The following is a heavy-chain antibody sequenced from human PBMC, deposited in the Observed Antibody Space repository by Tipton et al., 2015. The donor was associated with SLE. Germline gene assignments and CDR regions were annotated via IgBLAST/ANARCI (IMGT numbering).Heavy chain of an antibody. D-gene: IGHD3-3*01. CDR2: INHSGST. CDR3: ARGLLEPGDY. Sequence: GLVKPSETLSLTCAVYGGSFSAYYWSWIRQAPGKGLEWIGEINHSGSTNYNPSLKSRVTISVDTSKNQFSLKLSSVTAADTAVYYCARGLLEPGDYWGQGTLVTVSS. V-gene: IGHV4-34*01. CDR1: GGSFSAYY. J-gene: IGHJ4*02.